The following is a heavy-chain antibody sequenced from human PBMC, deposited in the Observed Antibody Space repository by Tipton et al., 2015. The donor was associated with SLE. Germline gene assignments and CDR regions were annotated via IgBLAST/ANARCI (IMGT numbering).Heavy chain of an antibody. CDR2: IYYSGST. J-gene: IGHJ6*03. V-gene: IGHV4-39*01. CDR1: GFTFSSYE. CDR3: ARHPSSFDYYYYYYMDV. Sequence: QLVQSGGGLVQPGGSLRLSCAASGFTFSSYEMNWVRQAPGKGLEWIGSIYYSGSTYYNPSLKSRVTISVDTSKNQFSLKLSSVTAADTAVYYCARHPSSFDYYYYYYMDVWGKGTTVTVSS.